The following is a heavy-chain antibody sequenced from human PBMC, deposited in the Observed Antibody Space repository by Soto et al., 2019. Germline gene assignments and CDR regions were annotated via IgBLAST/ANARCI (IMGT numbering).Heavy chain of an antibody. CDR3: ARGAGIGDY. V-gene: IGHV3-7*04. D-gene: IGHD3-10*01. CDR1: GFIFSSYW. Sequence: LRLSCAASGFIFSSYWMSWVRQAPGKRLEWLANIKEDGSEKYYVDSVKGRFTISRDNAKNSLYLQVNGLRAEDTAVYYCARGAGIGDYWGQGTLVTVSS. J-gene: IGHJ4*02. CDR2: IKEDGSEK.